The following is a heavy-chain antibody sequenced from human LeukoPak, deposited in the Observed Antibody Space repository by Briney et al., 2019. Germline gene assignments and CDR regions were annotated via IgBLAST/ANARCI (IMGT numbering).Heavy chain of an antibody. D-gene: IGHD3-10*01. Sequence: ASVKVSCKASGYTFTGYFMHWVRQAPGQGLEWMGWINPNSGGTVYAQKFQGRVTMTRDTSITTAYVDLSSLRSDDTAVYYCARVYGSGSYYNHWGQGTLVSLSS. CDR1: GYTFTGYF. CDR2: INPNSGGT. J-gene: IGHJ5*02. V-gene: IGHV1-2*02. CDR3: ARVYGSGSYYNH.